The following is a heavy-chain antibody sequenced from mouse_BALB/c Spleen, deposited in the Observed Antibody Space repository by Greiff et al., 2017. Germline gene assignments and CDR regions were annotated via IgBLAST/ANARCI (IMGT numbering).Heavy chain of an antibody. CDR2: IRNKANGYTT. J-gene: IGHJ3*01. CDR3: ARRKDTSWFAY. V-gene: IGHV7-3*02. Sequence: DVQLVESGGGLVPPGGSLRLSCATSGFTFTDYYMSWVRQPPGKALEWLGFIRNKANGYTTEYSASVKGRFTISRDNSQSILYLQMHTLRAEDSATYYCARRKDTSWFAYWGQGTLGTGSA. CDR1: GFTFTDYY.